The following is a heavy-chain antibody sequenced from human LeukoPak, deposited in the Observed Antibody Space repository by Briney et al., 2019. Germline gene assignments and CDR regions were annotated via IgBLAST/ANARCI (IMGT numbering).Heavy chain of an antibody. V-gene: IGHV4-59*01. CDR2: IYYSGST. CDR3: ARDLPSSL. J-gene: IGHJ4*02. Sequence: PSETLSFTCTVSGGSISSYYWSWIRQPPGKGLEWIGYIYYSGSTNYNPSLKSRVTISVDTSKNQFSLKLSSVTAADTAVYYCARDLPSSLWGQGTLVTVSS. CDR1: GGSISSYY.